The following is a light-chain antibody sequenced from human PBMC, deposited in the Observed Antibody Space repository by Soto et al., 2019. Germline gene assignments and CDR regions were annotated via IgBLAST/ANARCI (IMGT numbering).Light chain of an antibody. Sequence: QSALTQPASVSGSPGQSITISCTGTGSDVGAYIYVSWYQQHPGKAPKLMIYEVSNRPSGVSNRFSGSKSGNTASLTISGLQAEDEADYYCSSFASTHTYVFGTGTKLTVL. CDR1: GSDVGAYIY. CDR3: SSFASTHTYV. V-gene: IGLV2-14*01. CDR2: EVS. J-gene: IGLJ1*01.